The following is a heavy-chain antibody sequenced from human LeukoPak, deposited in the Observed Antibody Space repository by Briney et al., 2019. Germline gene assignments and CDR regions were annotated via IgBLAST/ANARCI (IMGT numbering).Heavy chain of an antibody. CDR3: ARDAHDYGLYYFDY. CDR1: GGSISSYY. J-gene: IGHJ4*02. V-gene: IGHV4-59*01. Sequence: PSETLSLTCTVSGGSISSYYWSWIRQPPGKGLEWIGYIYYSGSTNYNPSLKSRVTISVDTSKNQFSPKLSSVTAADTAVYYCARDAHDYGLYYFDYWGQGTLVTVSS. D-gene: IGHD4-17*01. CDR2: IYYSGST.